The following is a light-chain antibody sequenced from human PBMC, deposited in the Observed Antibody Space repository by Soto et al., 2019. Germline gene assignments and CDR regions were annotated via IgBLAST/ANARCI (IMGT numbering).Light chain of an antibody. CDR1: SSDVATYNL. J-gene: IGLJ3*02. V-gene: IGLV2-23*02. Sequence: QSALTQPASMSGSPGQSITISCTGTSSDVATYNLVSWYQQRPGTAPQLIIYEVTKRPSGVSTRFSGSQSGNTASLTISGLQADDEADYYCCSRVFGGGTKLTVL. CDR3: CSRV. CDR2: EVT.